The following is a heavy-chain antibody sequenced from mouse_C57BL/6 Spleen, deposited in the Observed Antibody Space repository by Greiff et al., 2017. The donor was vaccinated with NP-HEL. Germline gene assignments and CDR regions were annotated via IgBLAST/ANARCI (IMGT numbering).Heavy chain of an antibody. J-gene: IGHJ1*03. CDR3: ARPWDWYFDV. CDR2: IYPGDGDT. V-gene: IGHV1-82*01. Sequence: QVQLQQSGPELVKPGASVKISCKASGYAFSSSWMNWVKQRPGKGLEWIGRIYPGDGDTNYNGKFKGKATLTADKSSSTAYMQLSSLTSEESAVYFCARPWDWYFDVWGTGTTVTVSS. CDR1: GYAFSSSW.